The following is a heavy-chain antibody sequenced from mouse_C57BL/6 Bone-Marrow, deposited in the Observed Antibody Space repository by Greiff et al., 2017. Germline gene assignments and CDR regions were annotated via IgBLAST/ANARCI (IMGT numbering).Heavy chain of an antibody. J-gene: IGHJ4*01. CDR3: ARESPYYAMDY. CDR1: GYTFTSYW. V-gene: IGHV1-69*01. Sequence: QVQLQQSGAELVMPGASVKLSCKASGYTFTSYWMHWVKQRPGQGLEWIGEIDPSDSYTNYNQKFKGKSTLTVDKSSSTAYMQLSSLTSEDSAVYYCARESPYYAMDYWGQGTSVTVSS. CDR2: IDPSDSYT.